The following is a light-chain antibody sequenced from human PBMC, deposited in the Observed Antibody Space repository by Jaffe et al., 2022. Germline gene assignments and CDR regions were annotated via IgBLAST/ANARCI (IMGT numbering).Light chain of an antibody. CDR3: QQYNYWPYT. Sequence: EIVMTQSPATLSVSPGERATLSCRASQSVGTNLAWYQQKPGQAPRLLIYGASTRATGIPARFSGSGSGTEFTLAISSLQSEDFAVYYCQQYNYWPYTFGQGTKLEIK. CDR1: QSVGTN. V-gene: IGKV3-15*01. CDR2: GAS. J-gene: IGKJ2*01.